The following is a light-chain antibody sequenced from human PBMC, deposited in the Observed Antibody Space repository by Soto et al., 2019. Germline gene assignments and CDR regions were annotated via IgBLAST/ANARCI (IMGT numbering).Light chain of an antibody. Sequence: DIQLTQIPSTLSASIGDSVTITCRASQSLSGWLAWYQQTPGKAPKLLISDAFRLESGVPSRFRGSGSGTEFSLTISNLQPGDSATFYCQQYASYPWTFGRGTKV. CDR3: QQYASYPWT. J-gene: IGKJ1*01. CDR1: QSLSGW. CDR2: DAF. V-gene: IGKV1-5*01.